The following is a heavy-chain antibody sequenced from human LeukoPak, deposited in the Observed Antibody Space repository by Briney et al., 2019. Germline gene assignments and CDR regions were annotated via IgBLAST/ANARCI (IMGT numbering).Heavy chain of an antibody. V-gene: IGHV3-11*06. Sequence: LSLTCTVSGGSISSGGYYWSWVRQAPGKGLEWVSCITSSSSYTYYADSVKGRFTISRDNAKNSLYLQMTILRAEDTAVYYCARSLYPSSGGNPKGYWGQGTLVTVSS. D-gene: IGHD4-23*01. CDR2: ITSSSSYT. CDR1: GGSISSGGYY. J-gene: IGHJ4*02. CDR3: ARSLYPSSGGNPKGY.